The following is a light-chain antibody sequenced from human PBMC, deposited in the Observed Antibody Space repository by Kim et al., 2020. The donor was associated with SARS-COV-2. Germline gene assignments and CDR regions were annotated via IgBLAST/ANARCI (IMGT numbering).Light chain of an antibody. J-gene: IGKJ1*01. Sequence: ASVGGRVTLTCRASQSITSWLNWYQQKPGKAPHLMIYRASTLKSGVPPRFSGSASGTDFSLTISSLQPEDFATYYCQQSYTFPRTFGQGTKVDIK. CDR2: RAS. CDR1: QSITSW. V-gene: IGKV1-39*01. CDR3: QQSYTFPRT.